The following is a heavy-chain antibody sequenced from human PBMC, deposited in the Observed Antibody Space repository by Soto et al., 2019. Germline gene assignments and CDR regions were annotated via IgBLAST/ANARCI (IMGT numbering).Heavy chain of an antibody. CDR2: IYSGGST. V-gene: IGHV3-53*01. J-gene: IGHJ4*02. Sequence: EVQLVESGGGLIQPGGSLRLSCAASGFTVSSNYMSWVRQAPGKGLEWVSVIYSGGSTYYADSVKGRFTISRDNSKNTLYLQMNSLRAEDTAVYYCARDLSYYDSSGYQVWGQGTLVTVSS. CDR1: GFTVSSNY. D-gene: IGHD3-22*01. CDR3: ARDLSYYDSSGYQV.